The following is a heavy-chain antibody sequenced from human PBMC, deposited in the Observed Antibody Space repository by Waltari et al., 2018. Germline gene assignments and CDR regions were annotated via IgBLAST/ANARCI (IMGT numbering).Heavy chain of an antibody. CDR2: IIPIFGTA. D-gene: IGHD3-10*01. CDR1: GGTFSSYA. CDR3: AREGTMVRGVIIRSYGMDV. J-gene: IGHJ6*02. Sequence: QVQLVQSGAEVKKPGSSVKVSCKASGGTFSSYAISWVRQAPGQGLEWMGGIIPIFGTANYAQKFQGRVTITADESTSTAYMELSSLRPEDTAVYYCAREGTMVRGVIIRSYGMDVWGQGTTVTVSS. V-gene: IGHV1-69*01.